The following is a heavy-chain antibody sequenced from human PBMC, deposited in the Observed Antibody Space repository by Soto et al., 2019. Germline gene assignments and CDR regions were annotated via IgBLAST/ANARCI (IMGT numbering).Heavy chain of an antibody. Sequence: SETLSLTCTVSGGSISSDYWSWIRQPPGKGLEWIGYIYYSGSTNYNPSLKSRVTISVDTSKNQFSLKLSSVTAADTAVYYCARHVPYCSDTSHCAYGMDVWGQGTTVT. V-gene: IGHV4-59*08. CDR1: GGSISSDY. CDR2: IYYSGST. CDR3: ARHVPYCSDTSHCAYGMDV. J-gene: IGHJ6*02. D-gene: IGHD2-2*01.